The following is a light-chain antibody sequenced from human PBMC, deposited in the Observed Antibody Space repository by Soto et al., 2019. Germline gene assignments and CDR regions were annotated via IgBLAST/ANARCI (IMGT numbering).Light chain of an antibody. V-gene: IGKV1-5*03. Sequence: DIQMTQSPSTLSASVRDRVTITCPASQSISSWLAWYQQKPGKAPKLLIYKASSLESGVPSRFSGSGSGTEFTLTISSLQTDDSATYYCQQYKSYPYTFGQGTKLEIK. J-gene: IGKJ2*01. CDR2: KAS. CDR3: QQYKSYPYT. CDR1: QSISSW.